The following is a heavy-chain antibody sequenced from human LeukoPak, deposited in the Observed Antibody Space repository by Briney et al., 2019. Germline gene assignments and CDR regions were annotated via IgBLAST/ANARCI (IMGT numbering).Heavy chain of an antibody. Sequence: GGSLRLSCAVSGFTVSSNYMSWVRQAPGKGLEWVAVIYSGGRTYYADSVKGRFTISRDNSKNTLFLQMNSLRAEDTAVYYCARAGYYDSSPIGHFQHWGQGTLVTVSS. D-gene: IGHD3-22*01. CDR2: IYSGGRT. CDR3: ARAGYYDSSPIGHFQH. CDR1: GFTVSSNY. V-gene: IGHV3-53*01. J-gene: IGHJ1*01.